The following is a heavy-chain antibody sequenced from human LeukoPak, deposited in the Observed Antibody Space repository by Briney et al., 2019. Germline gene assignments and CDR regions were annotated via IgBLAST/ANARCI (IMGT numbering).Heavy chain of an antibody. J-gene: IGHJ3*02. V-gene: IGHV3-33*06. CDR2: IWYDGSNK. D-gene: IGHD3-22*01. Sequence: PGRSLTLSCAASGFTFSSYGRHWVRQAPGKGLEWVAVIWYDGSNKYYGDSVKGRFTIPRDNSTNTLYPHMNSFTAEDTAVYSCAKAYYYDSSGYEGDAFDIWGQGKMVTVSS. CDR1: GFTFSSYG. CDR3: AKAYYYDSSGYEGDAFDI.